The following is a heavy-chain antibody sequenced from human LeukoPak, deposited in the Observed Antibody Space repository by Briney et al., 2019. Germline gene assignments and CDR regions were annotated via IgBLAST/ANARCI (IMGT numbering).Heavy chain of an antibody. D-gene: IGHD2-15*01. CDR3: ASHCSGGSCYGRGFDY. J-gene: IGHJ4*02. CDR2: IYYSGST. Sequence: PSETLSLTCTVSGGSISSYYWSWIRQPPGKGLGWIGYIYYSGSTNYNPSLKSRVTISVDTSKNQFSLKLSSVTAADTAVYYCASHCSGGSCYGRGFDYWGQGTLVTVSS. CDR1: GGSISSYY. V-gene: IGHV4-59*08.